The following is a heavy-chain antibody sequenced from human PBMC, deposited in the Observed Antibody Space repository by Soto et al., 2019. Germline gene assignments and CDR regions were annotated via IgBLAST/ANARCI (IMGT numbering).Heavy chain of an antibody. CDR3: AHRRGGYNWDDGYFYY. V-gene: IGHV2-5*02. J-gene: IGHJ4*02. CDR2: SYWDDDN. D-gene: IGHD1-20*01. CDR1: GFSLSSGVG. Sequence: QITLKESGPTLVKPTQTLTLTCSFSGFSLSSGVGVGWIRQPPGKALEWLGFSYWDDDNRYSPSLKSRLTLAKDTPRSQVALTMTNIAPVDTATYFCAHRRGGYNWDDGYFYYWGQGTLVTVSS.